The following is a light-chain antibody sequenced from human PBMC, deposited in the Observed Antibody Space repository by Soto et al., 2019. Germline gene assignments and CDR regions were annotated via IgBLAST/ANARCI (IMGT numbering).Light chain of an antibody. CDR3: QHPNHWPRK. CDR1: QSVSIL. V-gene: IGKV3-15*01. Sequence: IVVRQSPASRSVAAGGGGSLSCRASQSVSILLAWYQQKPGQAPRLLIHGATTRATGIPARFSGSGSGPQSTFTISRLHPADLAVHSCQHPNHWPRKFRQGTKVDIK. CDR2: GAT. J-gene: IGKJ1*01.